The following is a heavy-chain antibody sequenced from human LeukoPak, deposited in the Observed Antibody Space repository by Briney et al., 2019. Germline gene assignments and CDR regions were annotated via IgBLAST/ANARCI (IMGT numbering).Heavy chain of an antibody. V-gene: IGHV3-30*01. CDR3: ARGIGYGFFDY. CDR2: MSYEGTKE. Sequence: GGSLRLSCATSGFIFSSFAVHWVRQAPGKELEWVAVMSYEGTKEYYADSVKGRFTVSRDNSKSTLYLQMNSLRDEDTAVYYCARGIGYGFFDYWGQGTPVTVSS. D-gene: IGHD4-17*01. CDR1: GFIFSSFA. J-gene: IGHJ4*02.